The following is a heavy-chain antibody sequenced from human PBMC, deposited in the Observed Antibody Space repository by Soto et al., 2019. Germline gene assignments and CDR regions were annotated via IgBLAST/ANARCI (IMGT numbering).Heavy chain of an antibody. Sequence: GVSLRLSCSASGFTVSSNYMSWVRQAPGKGLEWVSVIYSGGSTYYADSVKGRFTISRDNSKNTLYLQMNSLRAEDTAVYYCARDSYYYGMDVWGQGTTVTVSS. CDR2: IYSGGST. V-gene: IGHV3-53*01. CDR1: GFTVSSNY. J-gene: IGHJ6*02. CDR3: ARDSYYYGMDV.